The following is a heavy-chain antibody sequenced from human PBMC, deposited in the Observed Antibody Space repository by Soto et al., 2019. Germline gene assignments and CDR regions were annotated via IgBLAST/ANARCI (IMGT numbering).Heavy chain of an antibody. V-gene: IGHV3-30*18. J-gene: IGHJ4*02. CDR3: AKEGVSPRSYNGDFGY. CDR1: GFTFSSYS. Sequence: QVQLVESGGGVVQPGRSLRLSCAASGFTFSSYSMHWFRQAPGKGLEWVAVVSYDGTIEYYADSVKGRFTVSRDNSKNTRSLQMNSLGAEDSAVYYCAKEGVSPRSYNGDFGYWGQGTLVTVSS. CDR2: VSYDGTIE. D-gene: IGHD2-15*01.